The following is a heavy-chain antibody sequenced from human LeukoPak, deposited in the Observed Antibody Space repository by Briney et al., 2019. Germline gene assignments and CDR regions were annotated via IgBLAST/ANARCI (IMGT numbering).Heavy chain of an antibody. CDR3: ANTPWGD. J-gene: IGHJ4*02. CDR2: IYHSGST. CDR1: GYSISSGYY. Sequence: PSETLSLTCAVSGYSISSGYYWGWIRQPPGKGLEWIGSIYHSGSTYYNPSLKSRVTISVDTSKNQFSLKLSSVTAADTAVYYCANTPWGDWGQGTLVTVSS. V-gene: IGHV4-38-2*01. D-gene: IGHD3-16*01.